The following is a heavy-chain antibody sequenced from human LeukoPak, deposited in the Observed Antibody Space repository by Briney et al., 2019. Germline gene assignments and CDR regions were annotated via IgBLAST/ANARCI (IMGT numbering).Heavy chain of an antibody. J-gene: IGHJ4*02. D-gene: IGHD2-15*01. Sequence: SETLSLTCTVSGGSISSSSYYWGWIRQPPGKGLEWIGFIYGSGSTYYKSSLKSRVTISVDTSKNQFSLKLTSVTAADTAVYYCARWGFTRYCSGGSCYGGDYWGQGTLVTVSS. CDR3: ARWGFTRYCSGGSCYGGDY. CDR1: GGSISSSSYY. V-gene: IGHV4-31*03. CDR2: IYGSGST.